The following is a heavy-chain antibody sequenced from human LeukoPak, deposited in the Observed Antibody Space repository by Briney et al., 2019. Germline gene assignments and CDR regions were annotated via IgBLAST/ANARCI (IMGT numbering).Heavy chain of an antibody. CDR3: ARGTDYGDYGSDY. CDR1: GGPFSGYY. V-gene: IGHV4-34*01. D-gene: IGHD4-17*01. CDR2: INHSGST. J-gene: IGHJ4*02. Sequence: SETLSLTCAVYGGPFSGYYWSWIRQPPGKGLEWIGEINHSGSTNYNPSLKSRVTISVDTSKNQFSLKLSSVTAADTAVYYCARGTDYGDYGSDYWGQGTLVTVSS.